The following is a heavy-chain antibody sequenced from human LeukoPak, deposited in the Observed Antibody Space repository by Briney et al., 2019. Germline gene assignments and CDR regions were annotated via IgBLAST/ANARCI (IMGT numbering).Heavy chain of an antibody. CDR1: GGSISSSSYY. J-gene: IGHJ4*02. D-gene: IGHD6-13*01. CDR3: ARDSGGSWDYFDY. V-gene: IGHV4-39*07. CDR2: IYYSGST. Sequence: SETLSLTCTVSGGSISSSSYYWGWIRQPPGKGLEWIGSIYYSGSTYYNPSLKSRVTISVDTSKNQFSLKLSSVTAADTAVYYCARDSGGSWDYFDYWGQGTLVTVSS.